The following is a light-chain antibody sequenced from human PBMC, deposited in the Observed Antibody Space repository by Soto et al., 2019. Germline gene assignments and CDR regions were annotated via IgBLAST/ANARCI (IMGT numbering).Light chain of an antibody. V-gene: IGLV1-40*01. J-gene: IGLJ2*01. CDR2: EYM. CDR3: QSYDSSLTAVV. Sequence: QSVLTQPPSVSGAPGQRVTISCTGSSSNIGAGYDVHWYQQRPGTAPKLLIYEYMKRPSGVPDRFSGSGSDTSASLAITGLQADDEADYYCQSYDSSLTAVVFGGGTQLTVL. CDR1: SSNIGAGYD.